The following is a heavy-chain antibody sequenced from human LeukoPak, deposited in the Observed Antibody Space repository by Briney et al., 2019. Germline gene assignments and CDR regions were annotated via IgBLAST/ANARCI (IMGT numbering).Heavy chain of an antibody. V-gene: IGHV3-7*03. CDR2: IKQDGSEK. CDR3: ARDDYDMDV. CDR1: GFTFSDYY. Sequence: QPGGSLRLSCAASGFTFSDYYMSWIRRAPGKGLEWVANIKQDGSEKYYVDSVKGRFTISRDNAKNSLNLQMNSLRAEDTAMYYCARDDYDMDVWGQGTTVTVSS. J-gene: IGHJ6*02.